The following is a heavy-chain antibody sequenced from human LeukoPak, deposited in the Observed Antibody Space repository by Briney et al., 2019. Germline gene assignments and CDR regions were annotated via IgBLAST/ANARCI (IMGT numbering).Heavy chain of an antibody. D-gene: IGHD5-24*01. CDR1: GFTFSNNG. J-gene: IGHJ4*02. Sequence: GGSLRLSCAASGFTFSNNGMAWVRQAPGKGLEWVSAISGSGGSTYYADSVKGRFTISRDNSKNTLYLQMNSLRAEDTAVYYCAKGRRDGYNYPYFDYWGQGTLVTVSS. CDR2: ISGSGGST. CDR3: AKGRRDGYNYPYFDY. V-gene: IGHV3-23*01.